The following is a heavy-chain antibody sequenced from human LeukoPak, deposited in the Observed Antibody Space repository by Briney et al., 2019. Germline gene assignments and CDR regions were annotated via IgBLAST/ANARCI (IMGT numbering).Heavy chain of an antibody. CDR2: INHSGST. CDR3: ARRGHDYGDYHFDY. Sequence: SETLSLTCAVYGGSFSGYYWSWIRQPPGKGLEWIGEINHSGSTNYNPSLKSRVTISVDTSKNQFSLKLSSVTAADTAVYYCARRGHDYGDYHFDYWGQGTLVTVSS. CDR1: GGSFSGYY. V-gene: IGHV4-34*01. D-gene: IGHD4-17*01. J-gene: IGHJ4*02.